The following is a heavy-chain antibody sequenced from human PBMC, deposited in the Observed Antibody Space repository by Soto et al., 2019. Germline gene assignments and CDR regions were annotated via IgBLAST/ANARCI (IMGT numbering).Heavy chain of an antibody. V-gene: IGHV4-39*01. D-gene: IGHD2-21*01. CDR2: IFYRGNT. CDR3: ARRVMGNIWYFGY. J-gene: IGHJ4*02. Sequence: PSETLSLTCTVAGGSVRGSLYYWGWIRQPPGKGLEWIGNIFYRGNTYHNPSLKSRVTISVDTSKNQFSLRLSSVTSADTAVYYCARRVMGNIWYFGYWGQGTLVTVSS. CDR1: GGSVRGSLYY.